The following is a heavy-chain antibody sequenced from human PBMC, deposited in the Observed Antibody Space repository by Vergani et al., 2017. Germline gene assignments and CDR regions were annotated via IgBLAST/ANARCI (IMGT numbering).Heavy chain of an antibody. J-gene: IGHJ4*02. V-gene: IGHV3-23*04. CDR1: GFTFDDYA. CDR3: AKDQYCSTTSCYQDY. CDR2: ISGSGGST. D-gene: IGHD2-2*01. Sequence: VQLVESGGGLVQPGRSLRLSCAASGFTFDDYAMHWVRQAPGKGLEWVSAISGSGGSTYYADSVKGRFTISRDNSKNTLSLQMNSLRVEDTAIYYCAKDQYCSTTSCYQDYWGQGTLVTVSS.